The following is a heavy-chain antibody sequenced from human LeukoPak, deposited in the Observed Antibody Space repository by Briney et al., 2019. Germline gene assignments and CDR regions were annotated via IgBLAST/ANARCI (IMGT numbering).Heavy chain of an antibody. CDR1: GGSFSGYY. V-gene: IGHV4-34*01. Sequence: SETLSLTCAVYGGSFSGYYWSWIRQPPGKGLEWIGEINHSGSTNYNPSLKSRVTISVDTSKNQFSLKLSSVTAADTAVYYCASLKSRFRYYFDYWGQVTLVTVSS. J-gene: IGHJ4*02. CDR2: INHSGST. CDR3: ASLKSRFRYYFDY.